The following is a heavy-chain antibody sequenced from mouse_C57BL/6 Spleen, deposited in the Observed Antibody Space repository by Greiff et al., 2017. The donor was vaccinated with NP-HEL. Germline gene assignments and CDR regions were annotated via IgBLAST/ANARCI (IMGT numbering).Heavy chain of an antibody. CDR2: INPYNGGT. CDR1: GYTFTDYY. D-gene: IGHD1-1*01. V-gene: IGHV1-19*01. J-gene: IGHJ1*03. Sequence: VQLQQSGPVLVKPGASVKMSCKASGYTFTDYYMNWVKQSHGKSLEWIGVINPYNGGTSYNQKFKGKATLTVDKSSSTAYMELNSLTSEDSAVDYCARRITTVVAHWYFDVWGTGTTVTVSS. CDR3: ARRITTVVAHWYFDV.